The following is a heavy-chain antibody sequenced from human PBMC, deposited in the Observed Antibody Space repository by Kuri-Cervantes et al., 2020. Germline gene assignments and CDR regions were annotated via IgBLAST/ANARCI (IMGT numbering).Heavy chain of an antibody. Sequence: GGSLRLSCAASGFTFGDYAMHWVRQAPGKGLEWVSGISWNSGSIGYADSVKGRFTISRDDAKNSLYLQMNSLRAEDTALYYCAKDSFWSVAGPDCWGQGTLVTVSS. CDR2: ISWNSGSI. CDR3: AKDSFWSVAGPDC. CDR1: GFTFGDYA. D-gene: IGHD6-19*01. J-gene: IGHJ4*02. V-gene: IGHV3-9*01.